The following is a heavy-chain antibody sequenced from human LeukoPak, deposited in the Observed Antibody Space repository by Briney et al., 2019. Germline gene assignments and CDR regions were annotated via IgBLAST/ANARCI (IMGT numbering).Heavy chain of an antibody. J-gene: IGHJ4*02. D-gene: IGHD6-13*01. CDR2: ISGNGGST. CDR3: ARSPSYSSSWYLYFDY. V-gene: IGHV3-64*01. Sequence: GGSLRLSCAASGFTFSSYAMHWVRQAPGKGLEYVSAISGNGGSTYYANSVKGRFTISRDNSKNTLYLQMGSLRAEDMAVYYCARSPSYSSSWYLYFDYWGPGTLVSVSS. CDR1: GFTFSSYA.